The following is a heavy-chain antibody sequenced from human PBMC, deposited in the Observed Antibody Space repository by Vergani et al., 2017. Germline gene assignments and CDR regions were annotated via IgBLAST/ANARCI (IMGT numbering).Heavy chain of an antibody. CDR1: GYTFTSYG. V-gene: IGHV1-18*01. CDR2: ISAYNGNT. Sequence: QVQLVQSGAEVKKPGASVKVSCKASGYTFTSYGISWVRQAPGQGLEWMGWISAYNGNTNYAQKLQGRVTMTPDTSTSTAYMELRSLRSDDTAVYYCARDYSGSYYSTYYYYYMDVWGKGTTVTVSS. D-gene: IGHD1-26*01. CDR3: ARDYSGSYYSTYYYYYMDV. J-gene: IGHJ6*03.